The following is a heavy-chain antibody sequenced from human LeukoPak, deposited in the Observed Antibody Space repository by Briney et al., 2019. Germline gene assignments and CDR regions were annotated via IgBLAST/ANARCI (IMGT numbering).Heavy chain of an antibody. V-gene: IGHV3-74*01. D-gene: IGHD3-16*02. J-gene: IGHJ4*02. CDR1: RFTFSTYW. CDR3: ARGNSFTFGGVLVDY. Sequence: GGSLRLSCAVSRFTFSTYWMHWVRQAPGKGLVWVARIKGDGSSTIYADSVKGRFTISRDNSKNTLYLQTSSLRAEDTAVYYCARGNSFTFGGVLVDYWGQGTLVTVSS. CDR2: IKGDGSST.